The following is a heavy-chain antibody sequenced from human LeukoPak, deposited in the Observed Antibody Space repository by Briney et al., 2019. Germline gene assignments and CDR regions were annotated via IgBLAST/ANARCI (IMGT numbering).Heavy chain of an antibody. CDR2: IIPIFGTA. J-gene: IGHJ4*02. CDR1: GGTFSRYA. Sequence: PVASVKVSCKASGGTFSRYAISWVRQAPGQGLEWMGGIIPIFGTANYAQKFQGRVTITADESTSTAYMEMSSLRSEDTAVYYCARDGDYGDSYFDYWGQGTLVTVSS. V-gene: IGHV1-69*13. CDR3: ARDGDYGDSYFDY. D-gene: IGHD4-17*01.